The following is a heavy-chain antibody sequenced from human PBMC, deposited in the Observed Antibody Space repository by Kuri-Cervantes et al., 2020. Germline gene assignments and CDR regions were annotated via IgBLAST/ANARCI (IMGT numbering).Heavy chain of an antibody. Sequence: GESLKISCAASGFTFSSYAMSWVRQAPGKGLEWVSAISGSGGSTYYADSVKGRFTISRDNSKNTLYLQMNSLRAEDTAVYYCAKDQRIQLWLGDYYYGMDVWGQGTTVTVSS. CDR3: AKDQRIQLWLGDYYYGMDV. CDR1: GFTFSSYA. V-gene: IGHV3-23*01. D-gene: IGHD5-18*01. CDR2: ISGSGGST. J-gene: IGHJ6*02.